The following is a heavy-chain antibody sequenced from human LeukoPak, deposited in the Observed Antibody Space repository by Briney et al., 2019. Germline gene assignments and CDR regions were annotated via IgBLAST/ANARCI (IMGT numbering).Heavy chain of an antibody. D-gene: IGHD6-13*01. V-gene: IGHV4-34*01. Sequence: SETLSLTCAVYGGSFSGYYWSWIRQPPGKGLEWIGGINHSGSTNYNPSLKSRVTISVDTSKKQFSLKLSSVTAADTAVYYCARAAAGFDYYGMDVWGQGTTVTVSS. CDR1: GGSFSGYY. J-gene: IGHJ6*02. CDR2: INHSGST. CDR3: ARAAAGFDYYGMDV.